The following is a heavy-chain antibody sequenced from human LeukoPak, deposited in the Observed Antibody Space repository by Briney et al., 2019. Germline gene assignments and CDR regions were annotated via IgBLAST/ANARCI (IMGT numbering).Heavy chain of an antibody. D-gene: IGHD4-17*01. CDR3: ARVGRGFSTVTPDV. J-gene: IGHJ6*04. CDR2: IYYSGST. CDR1: GGSISSSSYY. V-gene: IGHV4-39*07. Sequence: SETLSLTCSVSGGSISSSSYYWGWIRQPPGKGLEWIGSIYYSGSTYYNPSLKSRVTISVDTSKNQFSLKLSSVTAADTAVYYCARVGRGFSTVTPDVWGKGTTVTVSS.